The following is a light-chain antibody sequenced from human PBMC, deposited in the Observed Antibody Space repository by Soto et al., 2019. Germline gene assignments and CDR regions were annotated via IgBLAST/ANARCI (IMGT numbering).Light chain of an antibody. CDR3: QQYNDWPLT. Sequence: EIENTQSAPTLSVSPEERATVSCRASQSVSSNLAWYQQKPGQAPRLLIHGASSRSSGIPARFSGSGSGTEFTLTISSLQSADFALYYCQQYNDWPLTFGQGTKVDIK. CDR2: GAS. CDR1: QSVSSN. V-gene: IGKV3-15*01. J-gene: IGKJ1*01.